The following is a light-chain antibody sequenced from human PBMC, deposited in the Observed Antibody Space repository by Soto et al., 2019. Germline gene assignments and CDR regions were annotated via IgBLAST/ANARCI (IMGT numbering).Light chain of an antibody. CDR2: GAS. CDR1: QNVSSN. CDR3: QQYGSSRT. Sequence: EIVLTQSPGTLSLSPGERATLSCRASQNVSSNLAWYQQKPGQAPRLLIYGASSRATGIPDRFSGSGSGTDFTLTISGLEPEDFAVYYCQQYGSSRTFGQGTKVDIK. V-gene: IGKV3-20*01. J-gene: IGKJ1*01.